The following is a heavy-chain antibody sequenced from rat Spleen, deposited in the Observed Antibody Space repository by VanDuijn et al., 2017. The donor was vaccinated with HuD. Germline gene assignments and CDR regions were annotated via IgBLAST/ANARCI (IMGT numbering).Heavy chain of an antibody. V-gene: IGHV5-29*01. CDR1: GFTFSNYY. J-gene: IGHJ3*01. Sequence: EVQLVESGGGLVQPGRSLKLSCVASGFTFSNYYMAWVRQGPTKGLEWVATISYGDRSGHSSTYYRDSVKGRFTISRDNAKSTLSLQMDSLRSDDTATYYCARRHYGYTDYFDYWGQGTLVTVSS. D-gene: IGHD1-9*01. CDR2: ISYGDRSGHSST. CDR3: ARRHYGYTDYFDY.